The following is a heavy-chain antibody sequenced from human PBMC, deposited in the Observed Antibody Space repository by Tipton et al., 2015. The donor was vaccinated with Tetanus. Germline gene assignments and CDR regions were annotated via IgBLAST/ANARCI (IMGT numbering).Heavy chain of an antibody. J-gene: IGHJ3*02. D-gene: IGHD3-10*01. CDR3: ARPEASGRARGFDI. CDR2: MYNSGAT. V-gene: IGHV4-39*02. Sequence: LRLSCTVSGGSISSTSYYWAWIRQPPGKGLEWIGTMYNSGATYYNPSLKGRVTISGDTSKNLFSLTSVTASDTAVYYCARPEASGRARGFDIWGQGTKVTVSP. CDR1: GGSISSTSYY.